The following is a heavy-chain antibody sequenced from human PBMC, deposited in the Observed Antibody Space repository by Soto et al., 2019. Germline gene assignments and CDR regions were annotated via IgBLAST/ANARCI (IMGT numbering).Heavy chain of an antibody. CDR1: GFTFSSYW. CDR3: ARSLVVPAAPFDY. CDR2: IKQDGSEK. Sequence: EVQLVESGGGLVQPGGSLRLSCAASGFTFSSYWMSWVRQAPGKGLEWVANIKQDGSEKYYVDSVKGRFTISRDNAKNSLYVQMNSVRAEDTAVYYCARSLVVPAAPFDYWGRGTLVTVSS. J-gene: IGHJ4*02. D-gene: IGHD2-2*01. V-gene: IGHV3-7*03.